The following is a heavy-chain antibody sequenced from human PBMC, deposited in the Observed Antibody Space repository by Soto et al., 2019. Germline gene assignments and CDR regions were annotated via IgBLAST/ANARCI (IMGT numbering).Heavy chain of an antibody. CDR2: ISSSGSTI. Sequence: QVQLVESGGGLVKPGGSLRLSCAASGFTFSDYYMSWIRQAPGKGLEWVSYISSSGSTIYYADSVKGRFTISRDNAKNSLYLEMNSLRAEDTAVYYCARGQVEYRYCSSTSCYAANPWGQGTLVTVSS. V-gene: IGHV3-11*01. CDR1: GFTFSDYY. J-gene: IGHJ5*02. D-gene: IGHD2-2*01. CDR3: ARGQVEYRYCSSTSCYAANP.